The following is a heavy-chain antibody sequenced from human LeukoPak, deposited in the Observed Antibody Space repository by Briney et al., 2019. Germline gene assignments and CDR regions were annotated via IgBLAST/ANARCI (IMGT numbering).Heavy chain of an antibody. CDR2: IYYSGST. Sequence: PSETLSLTCTVSGGSISSYYWSWIRQPPGKGLEWIGYIYYSGSTNYNPSLKSRVTISVDTSKNQFSLKLSSVTAADTAVYCCARVGSSGWYYFDYWGQGTLVTVSS. CDR3: ARVGSSGWYYFDY. D-gene: IGHD6-19*01. V-gene: IGHV4-59*01. CDR1: GGSISSYY. J-gene: IGHJ4*02.